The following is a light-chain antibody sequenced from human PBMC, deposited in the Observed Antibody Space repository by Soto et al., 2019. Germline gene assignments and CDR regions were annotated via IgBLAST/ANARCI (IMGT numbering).Light chain of an antibody. CDR1: SSDVGGYNY. J-gene: IGLJ1*01. Sequence: QSALTQPASVSGSPGQSITISCTGTSSDVGGYNYVSWYQQHPGTVPKLMIYEVSNRPSGVVNRFSGSKSGNTASLTISGLQAEDEADYYCSSFTSSSTQVFGTGTKLTVL. CDR3: SSFTSSSTQV. V-gene: IGLV2-14*01. CDR2: EVS.